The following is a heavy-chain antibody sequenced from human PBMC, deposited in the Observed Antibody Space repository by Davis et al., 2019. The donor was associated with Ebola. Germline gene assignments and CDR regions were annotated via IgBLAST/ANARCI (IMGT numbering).Heavy chain of an antibody. CDR3: ARPPPYGSGSYFDYYYMDV. V-gene: IGHV3-30-3*01. J-gene: IGHJ6*03. Sequence: LSLTCAASGFTFSSYAMHWVRQAPGKGLEWVAVISYDGSNKYYADSVKGRFTISRDNSKNTLYLQMNSLRAEDTAVYYCARPPPYGSGSYFDYYYMDVWGKGTTVTVSS. D-gene: IGHD3-10*01. CDR1: GFTFSSYA. CDR2: ISYDGSNK.